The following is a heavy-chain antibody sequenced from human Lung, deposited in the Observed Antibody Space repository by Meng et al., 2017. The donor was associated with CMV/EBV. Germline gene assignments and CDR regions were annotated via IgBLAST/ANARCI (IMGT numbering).Heavy chain of an antibody. Sequence: ASXXVSXKPSGYTFTDYYMHWVRQAPGQGLEWMGLINPNSGGTSYAQKFQGSVTMTRDTSISTDYMELSSLRSDDAAVYYCARFRTYRGYEFAFWGQGTVVTVSS. V-gene: IGHV1-2*02. D-gene: IGHD5-12*01. CDR1: GYTFTDYY. J-gene: IGHJ4*02. CDR2: INPNSGGT. CDR3: ARFRTYRGYEFAF.